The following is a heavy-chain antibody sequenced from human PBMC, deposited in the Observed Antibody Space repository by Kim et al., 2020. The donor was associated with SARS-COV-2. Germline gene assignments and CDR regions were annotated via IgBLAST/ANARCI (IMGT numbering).Heavy chain of an antibody. D-gene: IGHD3-10*01. CDR3: ARLPPCYSPGTSGMDV. Sequence: SQTLSLSCAVCGGSISDYFWSWIRQPPGKGLEYLGYIYYSGSTNYNPSLRSRITISVDTSKNQFSLRLTSMTAADTAGYFCARLPPCYSPGTSGMDVWGQGATVTVSS. J-gene: IGHJ6*02. V-gene: IGHV4-59*08. CDR2: IYYSGST. CDR1: GGSISDYF.